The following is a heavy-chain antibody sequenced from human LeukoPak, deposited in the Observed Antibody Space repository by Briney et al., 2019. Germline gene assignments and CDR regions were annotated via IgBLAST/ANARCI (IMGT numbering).Heavy chain of an antibody. V-gene: IGHV4-34*01. CDR3: ARHFSRWTTVTTIVDWFDP. Sequence: SETLSLTCAVYGGSFSGYYWSWIRQPPGKGLEWIGSIYCSGSTYYNPSLKSRVTISVDTSKNQFSLKLSSVTAADTAVYYCARHFSRWTTVTTIVDWFDPWGQGTLVTVSS. J-gene: IGHJ5*02. CDR1: GGSFSGYY. D-gene: IGHD4-17*01. CDR2: IYCSGST.